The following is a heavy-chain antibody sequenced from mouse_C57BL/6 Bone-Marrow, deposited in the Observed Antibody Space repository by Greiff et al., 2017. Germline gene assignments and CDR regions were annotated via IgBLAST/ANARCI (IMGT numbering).Heavy chain of an antibody. CDR1: GYTFTSYW. D-gene: IGHD2-1*01. CDR2: IYPGSGST. V-gene: IGHV1-55*01. CDR3: ARKIYYGNYYFDY. J-gene: IGHJ2*01. Sequence: QVQLQQSGAELVKPGASVKMSCKASGYTFTSYWITWVKQRPGQGLEWIGDIYPGSGSTNYNEKFKSKATLTVDTSSSTAYMQRSSLTSEDSAVYYCARKIYYGNYYFDYWGQGTTLTVSS.